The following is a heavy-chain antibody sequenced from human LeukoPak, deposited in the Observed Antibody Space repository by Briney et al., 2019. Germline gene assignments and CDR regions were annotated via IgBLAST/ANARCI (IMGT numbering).Heavy chain of an antibody. J-gene: IGHJ3*02. CDR1: GGSISSYY. V-gene: IGHV4-59*06. CDR2: IYYSGST. D-gene: IGHD3-10*01. Sequence: SETLSLTCTVSGGSISSYYWSWIRQHPGKGLEWIGYIYYSGSTYYNPSLKSRVTISVDTSKNQFSLKLSSVTAADTAVYYCARDPQGYYYGSGSSINAFDIWGQGTMVTVSS. CDR3: ARDPQGYYYGSGSSINAFDI.